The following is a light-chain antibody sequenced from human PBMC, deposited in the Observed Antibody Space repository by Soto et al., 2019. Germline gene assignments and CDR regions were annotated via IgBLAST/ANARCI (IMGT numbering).Light chain of an antibody. CDR2: EVS. V-gene: IGLV2-8*01. Sequence: QSVLTQPPSASGSPGQSVTISCTGTSSDVGGYNYVSWYQQHPGKAPKFLIFEVSRRPSGVPDRFSGSKSGNTASLTVSGLLADDEADYYCSSYAGSNNPVIFGGGTKLTVL. CDR1: SSDVGGYNY. CDR3: SSYAGSNNPVI. J-gene: IGLJ2*01.